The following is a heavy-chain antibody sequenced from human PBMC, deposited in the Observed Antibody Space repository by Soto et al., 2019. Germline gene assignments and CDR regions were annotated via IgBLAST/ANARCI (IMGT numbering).Heavy chain of an antibody. J-gene: IGHJ5*02. D-gene: IGHD2-2*01. Sequence: ASVKVSCKASGYTFTSYDINWVRQATGQGLEWMGWMNPNSGNTGYAQKFQGRVTMTRNTSISTAYMELSSLRSEDTAVYYCARDFQLLEFWFDPWGQGTLVTVSS. CDR1: GYTFTSYD. CDR3: ARDFQLLEFWFDP. CDR2: MNPNSGNT. V-gene: IGHV1-8*01.